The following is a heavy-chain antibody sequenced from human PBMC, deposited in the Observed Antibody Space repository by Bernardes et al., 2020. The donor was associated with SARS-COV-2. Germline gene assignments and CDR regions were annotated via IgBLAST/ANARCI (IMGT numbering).Heavy chain of an antibody. CDR2: INHSEST. J-gene: IGHJ4*02. D-gene: IGHD3-3*01. CDR3: ARGRYYDLWSGHSHYFDY. V-gene: IGHV4-34*01. Sequence: EALSLTSAVDGGSFSGYYWSWIRQPPGKGLEWIGEINHSESTNYNPSLKSRVTISVYTSKNQFSLKLSSVTAADTAVYYCARGRYYDLWSGHSHYFDYWGQGTLVTVSS. CDR1: GGSFSGYY.